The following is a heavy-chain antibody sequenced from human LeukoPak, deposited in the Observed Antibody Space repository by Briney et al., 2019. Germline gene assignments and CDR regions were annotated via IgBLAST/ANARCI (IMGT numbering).Heavy chain of an antibody. CDR3: ARIGARSPDY. J-gene: IGHJ4*02. CDR1: GGSISSGGYY. Sequence: SQTLSLTCTVSGGSISSGGYYWSWIRQHPGKGLEWIGYISYNGNTNYNPSLKSRATISVDTSKTQFSLNLSSVTAADTAVYYCARIGARSPDYWGQGTLVTVSS. D-gene: IGHD1-14*01. CDR2: ISYNGNT. V-gene: IGHV4-31*03.